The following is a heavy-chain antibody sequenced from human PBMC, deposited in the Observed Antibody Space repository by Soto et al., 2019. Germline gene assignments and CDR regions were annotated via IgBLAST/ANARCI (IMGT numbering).Heavy chain of an antibody. CDR2: IYYSGST. D-gene: IGHD6-13*01. J-gene: IGHJ4*02. CDR1: GGSISSGGYY. Sequence: QVQLQESGPGLVKPSQTLSLTCTVSGGSISSGGYYWSWIRQHPGKGLEWIGYIYYSGSTYYNPPLRHRVTISIDQSTNHFSQKLSSVTAADATVYYCARPLGVAAAGPFDYWGQGTLVTVSS. V-gene: IGHV4-31*03. CDR3: ARPLGVAAAGPFDY.